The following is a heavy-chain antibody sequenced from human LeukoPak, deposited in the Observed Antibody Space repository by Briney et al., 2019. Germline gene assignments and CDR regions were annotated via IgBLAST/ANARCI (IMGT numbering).Heavy chain of an antibody. CDR1: GFTFSSYA. Sequence: GRSLRLSCAASGFTFSSYAMHWVRQAPGKGLEWVAVISYDGSNKYYADSVKGRFTISRDNSKNTLYLQMNSLRAEDTAVYYCARLPIAVVAATPDYWGQGTLVTVSS. CDR2: ISYDGSNK. V-gene: IGHV3-30-3*01. J-gene: IGHJ4*02. CDR3: ARLPIAVVAATPDY. D-gene: IGHD2-15*01.